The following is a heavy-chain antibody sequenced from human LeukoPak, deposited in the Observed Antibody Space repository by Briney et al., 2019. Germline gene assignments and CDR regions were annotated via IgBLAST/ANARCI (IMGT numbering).Heavy chain of an antibody. D-gene: IGHD5-18*01. Sequence: PGGSLRLSCAASGFTFSSYWMSWVRQAPGKGLEWVANIKQDGSEKYYVDSVKGRFTISRDNAKNSLYLQTNSLRAEDTAVYYCARASISIRGYSYAFDYWGQGTLVTVSS. CDR3: ARASISIRGYSYAFDY. V-gene: IGHV3-7*01. J-gene: IGHJ4*02. CDR2: IKQDGSEK. CDR1: GFTFSSYW.